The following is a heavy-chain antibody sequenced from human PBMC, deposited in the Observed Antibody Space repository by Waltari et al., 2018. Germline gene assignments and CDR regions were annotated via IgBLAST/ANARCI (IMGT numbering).Heavy chain of an antibody. D-gene: IGHD2-15*01. CDR2: INAGNGNT. CDR3: ARVLLRNFDY. CDR1: GYTFTSYA. Sequence: QVQLVQSGAEVKKPGASVKVSCKASGYTFTSYAMHWVRQAPGQRLEWMGWINAGNGNTKYSQKFQGRVTITRDTAASTAYMERSSLRSEDTAVYYCARVLLRNFDYWGQGTLVTVSS. J-gene: IGHJ4*02. V-gene: IGHV1-3*01.